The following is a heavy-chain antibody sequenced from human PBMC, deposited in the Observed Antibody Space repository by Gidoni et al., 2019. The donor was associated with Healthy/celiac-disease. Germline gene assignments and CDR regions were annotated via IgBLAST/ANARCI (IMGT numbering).Heavy chain of an antibody. CDR2: IDYSGST. D-gene: IGHD6-13*01. CDR3: ARGAAAGT. Sequence: QVQLQESGPGLVKPSETLSLTCPVSGGSISSYYWSWIRQPPGKGLEWIGYIDYSGSTNYNPSLKSRVTISVDTSKNQFSLKLSSVTAADTAVYYCARGAAAGTWGQGTLVTVSS. J-gene: IGHJ4*02. V-gene: IGHV4-59*01. CDR1: GGSISSYY.